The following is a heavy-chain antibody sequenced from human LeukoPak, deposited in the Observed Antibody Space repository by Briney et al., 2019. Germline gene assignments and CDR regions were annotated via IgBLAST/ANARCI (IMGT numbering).Heavy chain of an antibody. J-gene: IGHJ6*03. CDR3: ARGGIAARFPFHYYYYYMDV. CDR2: INPSGGST. Sequence: ASVKVSCTASGYTFTSYYMHWVRQAPGQGLEWMGIINPSGGSTSYAQKFQGRVTMTRDTSTSTVYMELSSLRSEDTAVYYCARGGIAARFPFHYYYYYMDVWGKGTTVTVSS. CDR1: GYTFTSYY. V-gene: IGHV1-46*01. D-gene: IGHD6-6*01.